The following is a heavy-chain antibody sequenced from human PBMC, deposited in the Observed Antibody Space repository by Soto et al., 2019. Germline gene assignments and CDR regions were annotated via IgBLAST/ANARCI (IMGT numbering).Heavy chain of an antibody. CDR1: GFTFSSYS. J-gene: IGHJ6*02. CDR3: ARVRDSSGYYYRPYYYGMDV. V-gene: IGHV3-33*01. Sequence: GGSLRLSCAASGFTFSSYSMHWVRQAPGKGLEWVAVIWYDGSNKYYADSVKGRFTISRDNSKNTLYLQMNSLRAEDTAVYYCARVRDSSGYYYRPYYYGMDVWGQGTTVTVSS. D-gene: IGHD3-22*01. CDR2: IWYDGSNK.